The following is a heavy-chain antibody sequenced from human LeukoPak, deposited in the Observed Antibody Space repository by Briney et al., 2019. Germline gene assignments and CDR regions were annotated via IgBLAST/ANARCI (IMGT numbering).Heavy chain of an antibody. CDR3: AREWKGGDN. Sequence: ASEKVSCKTSGYYFSTYSINWVRQVPGQGLECVGWINCDNGNTNYAQKFQGRVTMTTDTPTTTAYMELGSLTSDDTAVYYCAREWKGGDNWGQGSLVTVSS. V-gene: IGHV1-18*01. J-gene: IGHJ4*02. CDR2: INCDNGNT. D-gene: IGHD1-1*01. CDR1: GYYFSTYS.